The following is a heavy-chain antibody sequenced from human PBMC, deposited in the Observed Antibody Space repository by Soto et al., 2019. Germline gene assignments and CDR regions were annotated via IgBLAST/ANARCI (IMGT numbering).Heavy chain of an antibody. CDR2: ISSTTNYI. CDR3: ARANRRGIAAAGTFFYGMDV. CDR1: GFTFTRYS. V-gene: IGHV3-21*01. Sequence: LRLSCAASGFTFTRYSMNWVRQAPGKGLEWVSSISSTTNYIYYADSVKGRFTISRDNAKNSLYLQMNSLRAEDTAVYYCARANRRGIAAAGTFFYGMDVWGQGTTVTVSS. J-gene: IGHJ6*02. D-gene: IGHD6-13*01.